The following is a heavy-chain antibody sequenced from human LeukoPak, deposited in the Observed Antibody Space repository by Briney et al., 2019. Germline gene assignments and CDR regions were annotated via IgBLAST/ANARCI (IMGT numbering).Heavy chain of an antibody. V-gene: IGHV3-74*01. CDR3: ARVPPVLGTQYFDL. J-gene: IGHJ2*01. CDR1: GFTFSSYW. CDR2: INSDGSST. Sequence: PGGSLRLSCAASGFTFSSYWMSWVRQAPGKGLVWVSRINSDGSSTSYADSVKGRFTISRDNAKNTLYLQMNSLRAEDTAVYYCARVPPVLGTQYFDLWGRGTLVTVPS. D-gene: IGHD1-1*01.